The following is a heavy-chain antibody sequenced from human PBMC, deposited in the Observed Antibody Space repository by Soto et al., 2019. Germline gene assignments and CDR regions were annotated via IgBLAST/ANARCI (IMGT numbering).Heavy chain of an antibody. CDR2: IYYSGST. CDR1: GGSISSGDYY. J-gene: IGHJ4*02. Sequence: SETLSLTCTVSGGSISSGDYYWSWIRQPPGKGLEWIGYIYYSGSTYYNPSLKSRVTISVDTSKNQFSLKLSSVTAADTAVYYCASLTRDYYDSSGYYIFDYWGQGTLVTVSS. V-gene: IGHV4-30-4*01. D-gene: IGHD3-22*01. CDR3: ASLTRDYYDSSGYYIFDY.